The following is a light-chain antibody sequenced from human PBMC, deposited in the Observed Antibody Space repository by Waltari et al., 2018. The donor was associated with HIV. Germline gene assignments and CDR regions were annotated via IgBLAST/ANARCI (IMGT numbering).Light chain of an antibody. CDR1: SSDAGGYNH. J-gene: IGLJ2*01. CDR3: SSFAGSNNLMV. CDR2: QVN. Sequence: QSALTQPPPASGSPGQSVTISCPGTSSDAGGYNHVHWYQQHPGKAPKLIIYQVNKRPSGVPDRFSGTKSGNRASLTVSGLQAEDAADYYCSSFAGSNNLMVFGGGTKLTVL. V-gene: IGLV2-8*01.